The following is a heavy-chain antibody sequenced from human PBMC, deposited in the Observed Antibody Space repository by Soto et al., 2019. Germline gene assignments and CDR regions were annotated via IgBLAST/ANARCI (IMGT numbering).Heavy chain of an antibody. CDR2: IYYSGST. Sequence: PSETLSLTCTVSGGSISSGGYYWSWIRQHPGKGLEWIGYIYYSGSTYYNPSLKSRVTISVDTSKNQFSLKLSSVTAADTGVYYCARVRSYDSSGYQYYFDYWGQGTLVTVSS. CDR1: GGSISSGGYY. J-gene: IGHJ4*02. CDR3: ARVRSYDSSGYQYYFDY. V-gene: IGHV4-31*03. D-gene: IGHD3-22*01.